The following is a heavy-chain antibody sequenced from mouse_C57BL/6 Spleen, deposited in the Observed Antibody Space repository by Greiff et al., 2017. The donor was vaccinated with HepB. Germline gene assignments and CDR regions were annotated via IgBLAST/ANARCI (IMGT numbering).Heavy chain of an antibody. Sequence: LVESGAELVRPGASVTLSCKASGYTFTDYEMHWVKQTPVHGLEWIGAIDPETGGTAYNQKFKGKAILTADKSSSTAYMELRSLTSEDSAVYYCTVGAYWGQGTLVTVSA. CDR2: IDPETGGT. V-gene: IGHV1-15*01. J-gene: IGHJ3*01. CDR1: GYTFTDYE. CDR3: TVGAY.